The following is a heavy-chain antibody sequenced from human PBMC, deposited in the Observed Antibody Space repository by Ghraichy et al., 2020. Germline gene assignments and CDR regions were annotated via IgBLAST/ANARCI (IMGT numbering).Heavy chain of an antibody. D-gene: IGHD7-27*01. Sequence: GGSLRLSCAASGFTFRNYGMHWVRQAPGKGLEWVAVIWYDGSNKYYADSVQGRFTMSRDNSRNTLDLQMNSLRAEDTAVYYCVRDRSWGSLWYFDLWGRGTLVTVSS. CDR2: IWYDGSNK. CDR3: VRDRSWGSLWYFDL. CDR1: GFTFRNYG. J-gene: IGHJ2*01. V-gene: IGHV3-33*01.